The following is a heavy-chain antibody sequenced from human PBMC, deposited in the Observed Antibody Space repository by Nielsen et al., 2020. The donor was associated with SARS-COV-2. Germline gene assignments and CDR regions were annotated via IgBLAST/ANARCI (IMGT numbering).Heavy chain of an antibody. Sequence: GGSLRPSCPPSGSTFGSYAMSWVRQAPGKGLEWVSAISGSGGSTYYADSVKGRFTISRDNSKNTLYLQMNSLRAEDTAVYYCAKEVDTASNYWGQGTLVTVSS. V-gene: IGHV3-23*01. J-gene: IGHJ4*02. D-gene: IGHD5-18*01. CDR3: AKEVDTASNY. CDR1: GSTFGSYA. CDR2: ISGSGGST.